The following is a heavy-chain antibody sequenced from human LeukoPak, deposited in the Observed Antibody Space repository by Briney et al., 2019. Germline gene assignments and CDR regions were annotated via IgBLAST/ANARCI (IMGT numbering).Heavy chain of an antibody. CDR3: ASSLYDILTGYYCYYGMDV. CDR1: GYTFTSYA. V-gene: IGHV1-3*01. Sequence: ASVKVSCKASGYTFTSYAMHWVRQAPGQRLEWMGWINAGNGNTKYSQKFQGRVTITRDTSASTAYMELSSLRSEDTAVYYCASSLYDILTGYYCYYGMDVWGKGTTVTVSS. CDR2: INAGNGNT. D-gene: IGHD3-9*01. J-gene: IGHJ6*04.